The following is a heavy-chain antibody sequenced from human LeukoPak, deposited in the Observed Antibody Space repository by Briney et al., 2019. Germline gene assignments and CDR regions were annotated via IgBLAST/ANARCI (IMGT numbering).Heavy chain of an antibody. Sequence: GESRQISCKGSGYSFTSYWIGWVRQLPGKGLEWMGIIYPGDSHTRNSPSFQGQVTISADKSMSTAYLQWSSLKASDTAMYYCARQSSNGDFDYWGQGNLGSVSS. CDR2: IYPGDSHT. CDR3: ARQSSNGDFDY. V-gene: IGHV5-51*01. J-gene: IGHJ4*02. CDR1: GYSFTSYW. D-gene: IGHD4-11*01.